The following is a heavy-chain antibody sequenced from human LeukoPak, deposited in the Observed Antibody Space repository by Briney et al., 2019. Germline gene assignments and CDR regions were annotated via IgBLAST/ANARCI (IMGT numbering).Heavy chain of an antibody. CDR2: ISDDGRDV. J-gene: IGHJ6*03. V-gene: IGHV3-30*04. CDR1: GFTFSTFP. D-gene: IGHD6-6*01. Sequence: GGSLRLSCEASGFTFSTFPMHWVRQPPDKGLEWVAVISDDGRDVYYADSVKGRFTISRDNSKNTRYLQMHSVSPEDTAVVYCARVGRVSIYPSYMDVWGKGTTVTVSS. CDR3: ARVGRVSIYPSYMDV.